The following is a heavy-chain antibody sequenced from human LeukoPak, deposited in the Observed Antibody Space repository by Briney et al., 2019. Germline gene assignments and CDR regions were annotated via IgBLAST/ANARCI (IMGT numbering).Heavy chain of an antibody. CDR1: GYTFTSYY. J-gene: IGHJ4*02. CDR3: ARGSYYDSSGYYYDY. D-gene: IGHD3-22*01. V-gene: IGHV1-69*13. Sequence: GASVKVSCKASGYTFTSYYMHWVRQAPGQGLEWMGGIIPIFGTANYAQKFQGRVTITADESTSTAYMELSSLRSEDTAVYYCARGSYYDSSGYYYDYWGQGTLVTVSS. CDR2: IIPIFGTA.